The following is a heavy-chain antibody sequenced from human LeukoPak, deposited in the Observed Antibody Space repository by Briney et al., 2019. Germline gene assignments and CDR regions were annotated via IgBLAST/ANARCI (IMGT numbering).Heavy chain of an antibody. CDR3: ASRDIVATIDAPYFDY. CDR2: ISSSGSTI. CDR1: GFTFSSYE. J-gene: IGHJ4*02. D-gene: IGHD5-12*01. Sequence: GGSLRLSCAASGFTFSSYEMNWVRQAPGKGLEWVSYISSSGSTIYYADSVKGRFTISRDNAKNSLYLQMNSPRAEDTAVYYCASRDIVATIDAPYFDYWGQGTLVTVSS. V-gene: IGHV3-48*03.